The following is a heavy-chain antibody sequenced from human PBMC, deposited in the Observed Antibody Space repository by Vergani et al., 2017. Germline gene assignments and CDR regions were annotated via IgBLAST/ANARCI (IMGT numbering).Heavy chain of an antibody. Sequence: VQLVESGAEVKKPGSSVKVSCKASGGTFSSYAISWVRQAPGQGLEWMGGIIPILGIANYAQKFQGRVTITADKSTSTAYMELSSLRSEDTAVYYCARREVGYCSSTSCYENDYWGQGTLVTVSS. D-gene: IGHD2-2*01. V-gene: IGHV1-69*09. CDR1: GGTFSSYA. CDR3: ARREVGYCSSTSCYENDY. CDR2: IIPILGIA. J-gene: IGHJ4*02.